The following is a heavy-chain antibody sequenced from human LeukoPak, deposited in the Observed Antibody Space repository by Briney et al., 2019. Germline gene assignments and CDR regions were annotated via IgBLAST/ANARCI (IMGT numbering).Heavy chain of an antibody. CDR3: ARRSYSSSWIDY. J-gene: IGHJ4*02. CDR1: GGSISSYY. D-gene: IGHD6-13*01. CDR2: IYTSGST. V-gene: IGHV4-4*09. Sequence: SETLSLTCTVSGGSISSYYWSWIRQPPGRGLEWIGYIYTSGSTNYNPSLKSRVTISVDTSKNQFSLKLSSVTAADTAVYYSARRSYSSSWIDYWGQGTLVTVSS.